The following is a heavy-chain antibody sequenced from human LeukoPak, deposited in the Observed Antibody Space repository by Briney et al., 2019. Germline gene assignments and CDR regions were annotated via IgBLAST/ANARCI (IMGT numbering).Heavy chain of an antibody. J-gene: IGHJ4*02. Sequence: PGGSLRLSCAASGFTFSSYGMHWVRQAPGKGLEWVAVIWYDGSNKYYADSVKGRFTISRDNAKNSLYLQMNSLRADDTAVYYCARGLAAAGTRGPYWGQGTLVTVSS. CDR3: ARGLAAAGTRGPY. V-gene: IGHV3-33*03. D-gene: IGHD6-13*01. CDR1: GFTFSSYG. CDR2: IWYDGSNK.